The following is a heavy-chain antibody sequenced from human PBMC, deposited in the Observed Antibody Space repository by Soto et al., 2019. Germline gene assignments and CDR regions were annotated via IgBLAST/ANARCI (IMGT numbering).Heavy chain of an antibody. CDR1: GGSISSGDYY. Sequence: QVQLQESGPGLVKPSQTLSLTCTVSGGSISSGDYYWSWIRQPPGKGLEWIGYIYYSGSTYYNPSLKSRVXMXVHXSKNPFSLKLSSVTAADTAVYYCASERPDGARLDPWGQGTLVTASS. CDR2: IYYSGST. CDR3: ASERPDGARLDP. V-gene: IGHV4-30-4*01. D-gene: IGHD6-6*01. J-gene: IGHJ5*02.